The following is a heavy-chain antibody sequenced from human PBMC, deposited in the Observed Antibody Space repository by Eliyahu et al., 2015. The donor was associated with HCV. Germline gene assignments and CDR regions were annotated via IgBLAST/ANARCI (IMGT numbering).Heavy chain of an antibody. V-gene: IGHV3-23*04. J-gene: IGHJ4*02. D-gene: IGHD2-15*01. CDR2: VSGSGDNT. CDR3: AKGRGYCSGGSCYSDY. Sequence: EVQLVDSGGGLVQPGGSXRLSXAAXGFXFXXXALSWVRQAPGKGLEWVSTVSGSGDNTFYADSVNGRFTISRDNSKNTLYLQMNSLRADDTAAYYCAKGRGYCSGGSCYSDYWGQGTLVTVSS. CDR1: GFXFXXXA.